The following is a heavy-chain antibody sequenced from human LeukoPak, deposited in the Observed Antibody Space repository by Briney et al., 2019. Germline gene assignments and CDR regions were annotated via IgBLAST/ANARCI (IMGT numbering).Heavy chain of an antibody. D-gene: IGHD6-19*01. CDR1: GFNLSSYS. CDR2: ISSSGDTI. CDR3: ARDRGSSGWYADY. Sequence: PGGSLRLSCAASGFNLSSYSMNWVRQAPGKGLEWVSYISSSGDTIYYADSVKGRFTISRDNAKNSLYLQMNSLRAEDTAVYYCARDRGSSGWYADYWGQGTLVTVSS. J-gene: IGHJ4*02. V-gene: IGHV3-48*04.